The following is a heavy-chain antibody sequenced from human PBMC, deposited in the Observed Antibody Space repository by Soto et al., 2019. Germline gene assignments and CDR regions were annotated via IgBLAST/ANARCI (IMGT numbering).Heavy chain of an antibody. D-gene: IGHD2-2*02. CDR1: GYTFTRYT. CDR2: INPDNGNT. CDR3: ARTSCDSLSCYTWGDRWFDP. Sequence: ASVKVSCKASGYTFTRYTMNWVRQAPGQRLEWMGWINPDNGNTKSSQKFQDRVIITRDTSASTAYMDLSSLRSEDTAVYYCARTSCDSLSCYTWGDRWFDPWGQGTLVTVSS. V-gene: IGHV1-3*01. J-gene: IGHJ5*02.